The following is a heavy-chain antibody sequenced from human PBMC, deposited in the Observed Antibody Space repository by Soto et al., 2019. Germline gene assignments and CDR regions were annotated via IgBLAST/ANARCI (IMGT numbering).Heavy chain of an antibody. Sequence: PVVSLSLSCAASGFTFSSYSMSLVRHAPGKGLEWVSAISGSGGSTYYADSVKGRFTISRDNSKNTLCLQMNSLRAEDTAVYYCAKDRVTTVTTYNYYYYGMDVWGQGTTVNVS. V-gene: IGHV3-23*01. CDR3: AKDRVTTVTTYNYYYYGMDV. D-gene: IGHD4-17*01. CDR2: ISGSGGST. CDR1: GFTFSSYS. J-gene: IGHJ6*02.